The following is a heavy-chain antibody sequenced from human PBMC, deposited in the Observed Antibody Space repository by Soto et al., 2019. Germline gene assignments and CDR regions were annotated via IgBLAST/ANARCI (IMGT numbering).Heavy chain of an antibody. D-gene: IGHD3-3*01. V-gene: IGHV1-18*01. J-gene: IGHJ3*02. Sequence: ASVKVSCKASGYTFTSYGISWVRQAPGQGLEWMGWISAYNGNTNYAQKLQGRVTMTTDTSTSTAYMELRSLRSDDTAVYYCASSLWSERTNDAFDIWGQGTMVTVSS. CDR3: ASSLWSERTNDAFDI. CDR2: ISAYNGNT. CDR1: GYTFTSYG.